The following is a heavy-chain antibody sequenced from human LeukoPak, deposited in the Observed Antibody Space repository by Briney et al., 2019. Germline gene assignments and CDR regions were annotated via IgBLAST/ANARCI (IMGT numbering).Heavy chain of an antibody. Sequence: PSQTLSLTCTVSGGSISSGDYYWSWIRQPPGKGLEWIGCIYYSGSTYYNPSLKSRVTISVDTSKNQFSLKLSSVTAADTAVYYCARSYYYDSSGYNTPFDYWGQGTLVTVSS. CDR1: GGSISSGDYY. CDR3: ARSYYYDSSGYNTPFDY. V-gene: IGHV4-30-4*01. D-gene: IGHD3-22*01. J-gene: IGHJ4*02. CDR2: IYYSGST.